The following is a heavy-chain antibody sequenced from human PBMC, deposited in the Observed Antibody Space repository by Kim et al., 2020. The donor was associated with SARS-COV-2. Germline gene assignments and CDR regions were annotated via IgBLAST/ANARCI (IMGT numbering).Heavy chain of an antibody. V-gene: IGHV4-34*01. Sequence: SETLSLTCAVYGGSFSGYYWSWIRQPPGKGLEWIGEINHSGSTNYNPSLKSRVTISVDTSKNQFSLKLSSVTAADTAVYYCARVYGGNFKYWYFDLWGRGTLVTVSS. J-gene: IGHJ2*01. CDR3: ARVYGGNFKYWYFDL. D-gene: IGHD4-17*01. CDR2: INHSGST. CDR1: GGSFSGYY.